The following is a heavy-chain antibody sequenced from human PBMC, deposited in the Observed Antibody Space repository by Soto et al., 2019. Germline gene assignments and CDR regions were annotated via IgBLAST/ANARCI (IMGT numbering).Heavy chain of an antibody. D-gene: IGHD6-13*01. CDR2: IYHSGST. J-gene: IGHJ4*02. V-gene: IGHV4-30-2*01. CDR1: GGSISSGGSF. CDR3: AGGIAARPLGY. Sequence: QLQLQESGSGLVKPSQTLSLTCAVSGGSISSGGSFWSWIRQPPGKGLEWIGYIYHSGSTYYNPSLKRRGTRAADRSKIPFSPQPGSVTAADTAVYYCAGGIAARPLGYWGQGTLVTVSS.